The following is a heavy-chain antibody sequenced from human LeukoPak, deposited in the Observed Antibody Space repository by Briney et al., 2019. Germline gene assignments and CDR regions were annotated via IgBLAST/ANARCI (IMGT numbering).Heavy chain of an antibody. Sequence: GGSLRLSCAASGFTVSSNYMSWVRQAPGKGLEWVSVIDSGGSTYYADSVKGRFTISRDNSKNTLYLQMNSLRAEDTAVYYCARDAMVHSGQGYWGQGTLVTVSS. CDR2: IDSGGST. V-gene: IGHV3-53*01. D-gene: IGHD3-10*01. CDR3: ARDAMVHSGQGY. CDR1: GFTVSSNY. J-gene: IGHJ4*02.